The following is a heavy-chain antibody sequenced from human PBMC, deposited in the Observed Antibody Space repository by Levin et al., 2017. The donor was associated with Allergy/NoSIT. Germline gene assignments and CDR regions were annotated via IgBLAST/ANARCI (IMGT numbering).Heavy chain of an antibody. CDR2: IQSTTDGGTT. J-gene: IGHJ6*03. V-gene: IGHV3-15*01. D-gene: IGHD3-10*01. Sequence: GGSLRLSCAASGFTFSNAWMSWVRQAPGKGLEWVGRIQSTTDGGTTEYAAPVKGTFTISRDDSKNTLYLQMNSLKTEDTAVYYCTVLRGVAPFYYYYYMDVWGKGTTVTVSS. CDR1: GFTFSNAW. CDR3: TVLRGVAPFYYYYYMDV.